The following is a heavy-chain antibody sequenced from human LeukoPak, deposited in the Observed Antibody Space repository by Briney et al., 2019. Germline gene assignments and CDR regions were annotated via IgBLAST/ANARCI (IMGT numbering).Heavy chain of an antibody. CDR2: ISSSSSCI. Sequence: PGGSLRLSCAASGFTFSSYSMNWVRQAPGKGLEWVSSISSSSSCIYYADSVKGRFTISRDNAKNSLYLQMNSLRAEDTAVYYCVRFSYSYGPYWGQGTLVTVSS. CDR1: GFTFSSYS. J-gene: IGHJ4*02. V-gene: IGHV3-21*01. CDR3: VRFSYSYGPY. D-gene: IGHD5-18*01.